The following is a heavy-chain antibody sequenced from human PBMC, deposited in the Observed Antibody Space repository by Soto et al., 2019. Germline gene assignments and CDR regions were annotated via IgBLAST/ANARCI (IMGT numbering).Heavy chain of an antibody. CDR1: GFTFSSYA. V-gene: IGHV3-23*05. D-gene: IGHD6-13*01. CDR3: ARGQERGSWYGMDV. CDR2: ISTSASTT. J-gene: IGHJ6*02. Sequence: HPGGSLRLSCAASGFTFSSYAMSWVRQAPGKGLEWVSDISTSASTTNYADSVKGRFTISRDNAKNTLYLQMNSLTAEDTAVYYCARGQERGSWYGMDVWGQGTTLTVSS.